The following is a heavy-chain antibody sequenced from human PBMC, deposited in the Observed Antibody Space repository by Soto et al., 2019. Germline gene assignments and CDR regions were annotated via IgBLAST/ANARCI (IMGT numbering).Heavy chain of an antibody. J-gene: IGHJ3*02. Sequence: SGPTLVNPTQTLTLTCTFSGFSLSTSGVGVGWIRQPPGKALEWLALIYWDDDKRYSPSLKSRLTITKDTSKNQVVLTMTNMDPVDTATYYCAHTVVNRYARYSSSLIIWGQGTMVTVSS. D-gene: IGHD6-6*01. CDR1: GFSLSTSGVG. V-gene: IGHV2-5*02. CDR2: IYWDDDK. CDR3: AHTVVNRYARYSSSLII.